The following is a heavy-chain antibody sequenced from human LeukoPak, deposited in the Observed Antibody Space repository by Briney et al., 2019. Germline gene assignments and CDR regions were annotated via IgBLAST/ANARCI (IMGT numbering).Heavy chain of an antibody. J-gene: IGHJ6*02. V-gene: IGHV1-24*01. CDR3: ARARVVAGDYYGMDV. D-gene: IGHD6-19*01. CDR2: LDPEDGET. Sequence: EASVKVSCKVSGYTLTELSMHWVRQAPGKGLEWMGNLDPEDGETIYTQKFQGRVTMTEDTSTDTAYMELSSLRSEDTAVYYCARARVVAGDYYGMDVWGQGTTVTVSS. CDR1: GYTLTELS.